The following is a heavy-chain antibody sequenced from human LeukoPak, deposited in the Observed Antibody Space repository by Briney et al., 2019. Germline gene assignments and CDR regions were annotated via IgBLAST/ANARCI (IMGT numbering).Heavy chain of an antibody. Sequence: GDSLRLSCEASGFTFSSHWMSWVHQAPGKGMGWVANINTDESEKNYVDSVKGRFTISRDNAKNSLFLQMSSLRAEDTAMYYCAKDGITWPRRAPPAGYWGQGTLVTVSS. V-gene: IGHV3-7*01. D-gene: IGHD6-19*01. J-gene: IGHJ4*02. CDR1: GFTFSSHW. CDR3: AKDGITWPRRAPPAGY. CDR2: INTDESEK.